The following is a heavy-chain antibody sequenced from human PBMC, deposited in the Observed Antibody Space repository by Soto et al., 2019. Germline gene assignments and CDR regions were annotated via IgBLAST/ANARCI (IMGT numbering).Heavy chain of an antibody. Sequence: ASVKVSCKASGYTFTTYQMHWVRQAPGQGLEWMGIVNPSSHSTSYAQKFQGRVTMTSDTSTSTVYMELSSLRSEDTAVYYCARGELDCSGGSCYGENFDYWGQGTLVTVSS. D-gene: IGHD2-15*01. CDR2: VNPSSHST. V-gene: IGHV1-46*01. CDR3: ARGELDCSGGSCYGENFDY. CDR1: GYTFTTYQ. J-gene: IGHJ4*02.